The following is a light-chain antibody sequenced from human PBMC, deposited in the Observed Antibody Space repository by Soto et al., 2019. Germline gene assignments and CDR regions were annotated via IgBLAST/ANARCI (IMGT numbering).Light chain of an antibody. V-gene: IGKV3-15*01. CDR3: QQYNNWPPWT. CDR2: GAS. J-gene: IGKJ1*01. CDR1: QSVSSN. Sequence: EIVMTQSPATLSVSPGERATLSCRASQSVSSNLAWYQRKPGQAPRLLIYGASTRATGVPARFSGSGSRTEFTLTIKSLQSEDFAVYYCQQYNNWPPWTFGQGTKVEIK.